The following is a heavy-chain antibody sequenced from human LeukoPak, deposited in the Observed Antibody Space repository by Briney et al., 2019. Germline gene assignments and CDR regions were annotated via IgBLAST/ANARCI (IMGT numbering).Heavy chain of an antibody. D-gene: IGHD3-10*01. CDR1: GYTFTSND. V-gene: IGHV1-8*01. J-gene: IGHJ4*02. CDR3: ASGPRGGLRLHY. CDR2: INPNTDNT. Sequence: ASVKVSCKASGYTFTSNDSNWVRQATGQGLEWLGWINPNTDNTGYAQKFQGRVTMTRNTSISTAYMELSSLRSEDTAVYYCASGPRGGLRLHYWGQGTLVTVSS.